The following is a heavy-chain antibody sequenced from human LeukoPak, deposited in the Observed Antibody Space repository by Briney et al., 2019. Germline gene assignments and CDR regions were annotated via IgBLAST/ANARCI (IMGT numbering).Heavy chain of an antibody. CDR3: AYNYRGDTMSGRSYYYYYLDV. CDR1: GYSISSGYY. D-gene: IGHD1-20*01. V-gene: IGHV4-38-2*02. J-gene: IGHJ6*03. Sequence: SETLSLTCTVSGYSISSGYYWGWIRQPPGKGLEWIGSIYHSGSTYYNPSLKSRVTISVDTSKNQFSLKLSSVTAAATAVDYCAYNYRGDTMSGRSYYYYYLDVWGKATTVTVSS. CDR2: IYHSGST.